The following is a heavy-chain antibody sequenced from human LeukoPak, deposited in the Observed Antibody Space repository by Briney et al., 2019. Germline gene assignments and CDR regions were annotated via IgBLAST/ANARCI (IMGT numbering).Heavy chain of an antibody. D-gene: IGHD2-2*02. V-gene: IGHV4-59*04. CDR2: IYYSGST. CDR3: ARILPYCSSTSCYSRVFDY. J-gene: IGHJ4*02. Sequence: SQTLSLTCTVSGGSISSYYWSWIRQPPGKGLEWIGYIYYSGSTYYNPSLKSRVTISVDTSKNQFSLKLSSVTAADTAVYYCARILPYCSSTSCYSRVFDYWGQGTLVTVSS. CDR1: GGSISSYY.